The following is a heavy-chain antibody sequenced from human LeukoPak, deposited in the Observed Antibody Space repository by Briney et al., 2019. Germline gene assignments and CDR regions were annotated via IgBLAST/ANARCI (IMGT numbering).Heavy chain of an antibody. Sequence: SETLSLTCTVSGGSISSYYWSWIRQPPGKGLEWIGYIYYSGSTNYNSSLKSRVTISVDTSKNQFSLKLSSVTAADTAVYYCARGGLAVAGQRYYYYYYGMDVWGQGTTVTVSS. V-gene: IGHV4-59*01. CDR3: ARGGLAVAGQRYYYYYYGMDV. J-gene: IGHJ6*02. CDR2: IYYSGST. CDR1: GGSISSYY. D-gene: IGHD6-19*01.